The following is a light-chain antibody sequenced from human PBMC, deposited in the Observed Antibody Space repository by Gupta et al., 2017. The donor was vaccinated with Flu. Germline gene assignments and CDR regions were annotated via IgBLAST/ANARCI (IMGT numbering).Light chain of an antibody. J-gene: IGKJ2*01. V-gene: IGKV1-5*03. CDR3: QHENYSPFT. Sequence: DIQMTQSPSTLSASVGDRVTITCRASQSITTWLAWYQQKPGKAPKLLIYKASTVESGVPSRFSGSGSGTEFTLTVSSLQPDDFATYYCQHENYSPFTFGQGTKVDIK. CDR2: KAS. CDR1: QSITTW.